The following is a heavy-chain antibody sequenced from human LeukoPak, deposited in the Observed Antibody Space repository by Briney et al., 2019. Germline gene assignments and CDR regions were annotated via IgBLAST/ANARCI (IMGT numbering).Heavy chain of an antibody. CDR1: EGTFSSYA. CDR3: ASHPYYDSSGTNAGY. J-gene: IGHJ4*02. Sequence: SVKVSCKASEGTFSSYAISWVRQAPGQGLEWMGRIIPIFGTANYAQKFQGRVTITTDESTSTAYMELSSLRSEDTAVYYCASHPYYDSSGTNAGYWGQGTLVTVSS. D-gene: IGHD3-22*01. V-gene: IGHV1-69*05. CDR2: IIPIFGTA.